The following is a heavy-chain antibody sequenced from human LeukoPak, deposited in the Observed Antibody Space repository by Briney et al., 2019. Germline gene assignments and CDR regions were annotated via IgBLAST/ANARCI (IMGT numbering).Heavy chain of an antibody. D-gene: IGHD2-21*01. J-gene: IGHJ4*02. V-gene: IGHV1-2*02. CDR2: INPKSGGT. CDR3: AKVSVAVPIADAIPDYFDF. CDR1: GYTFTGYY. Sequence: GASVKVSCKASGYTFTGYYIHWVRQAPGQGLEWMGWINPKSGGTKYAQKFQGRVTMTRDTSISTAYMELSMLKSDDTAVYYCAKVSVAVPIADAIPDYFDFWGQGTLVTVSS.